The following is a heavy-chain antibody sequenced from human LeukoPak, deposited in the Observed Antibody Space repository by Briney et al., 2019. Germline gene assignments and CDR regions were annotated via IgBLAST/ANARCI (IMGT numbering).Heavy chain of an antibody. V-gene: IGHV1-24*01. D-gene: IGHD5-18*01. CDR2: FDPEDGET. J-gene: IGHJ4*02. CDR1: GYTLTELS. Sequence: ASVKVSCKVSGYTLTELSMHWVRQAPGKGLEWMGGFDPEDGETIYAQKFQGRVTMTEDTSTDTAYMELSSLRSEDTAVYYCARGGVRGYSYGYKNYFDYWGQGTLVTVSS. CDR3: ARGGVRGYSYGYKNYFDY.